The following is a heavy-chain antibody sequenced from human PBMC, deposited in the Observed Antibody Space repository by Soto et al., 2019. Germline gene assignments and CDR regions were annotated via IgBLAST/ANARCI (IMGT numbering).Heavy chain of an antibody. CDR1: GGSLSGHY. V-gene: IGHV4-34*01. CDR3: ARHRSTGYGMDV. J-gene: IGHJ6*02. D-gene: IGHD2-8*02. CDR2: ISHRGNT. Sequence: SETLSLTCAVYGGSLSGHYLSWIRQPPGAGLEWIGQISHRGNTNYNPSLKSRVTISLDTSKNQFSLKLSSVTAADTAVFYCARHRSTGYGMDVWGQGTTVTVSS.